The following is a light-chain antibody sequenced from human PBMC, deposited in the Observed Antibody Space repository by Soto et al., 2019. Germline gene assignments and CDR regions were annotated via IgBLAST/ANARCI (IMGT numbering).Light chain of an antibody. V-gene: IGKV1-33*01. J-gene: IGKJ3*01. CDR1: HDISNC. CDR2: DAF. CDR3: QKYENLPLT. Sequence: DIQMTQSPSSLSASVGDRVTITCQASHDISNCLNWYQQKPGKAPKLLIYDAFNSETGVPSRFSGSGSGTDFTFTISSLQPEDIATYYCQKYENLPLTFGPGTQVDIK.